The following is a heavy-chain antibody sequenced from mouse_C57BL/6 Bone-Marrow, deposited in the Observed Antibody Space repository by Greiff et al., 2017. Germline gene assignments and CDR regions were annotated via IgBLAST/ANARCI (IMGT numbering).Heavy chain of an antibody. J-gene: IGHJ4*01. D-gene: IGHD2-5*01. CDR3: ARNYSNSDAMDY. V-gene: IGHV1-64*01. Sequence: QVQLQQPGAELVKPGASVKLSCKASGYTFTSYWMNWVKQRPGQGLEWIGMIHPNSGSTNYHEKFKSKATLTVDKSSSTAYMQLSSLTSESSAVYYCARNYSNSDAMDYWGQGTSVTVSS. CDR1: GYTFTSYW. CDR2: IHPNSGST.